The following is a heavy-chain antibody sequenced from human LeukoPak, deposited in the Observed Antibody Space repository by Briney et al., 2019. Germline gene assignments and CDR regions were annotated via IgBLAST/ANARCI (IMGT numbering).Heavy chain of an antibody. CDR2: ISYDGSNK. Sequence: PGRSLRLSCAASGFTFCSYAMHWVRQAPGKGLEWVAVISYDGSNKYYADSVKGRFTISRDNSKNTLYLQMNSLRAEDTAVYYCARDRKGEYSSGWYNFDYWGQGTLVTVSS. V-gene: IGHV3-30*04. CDR3: ARDRKGEYSSGWYNFDY. D-gene: IGHD6-19*01. J-gene: IGHJ4*02. CDR1: GFTFCSYA.